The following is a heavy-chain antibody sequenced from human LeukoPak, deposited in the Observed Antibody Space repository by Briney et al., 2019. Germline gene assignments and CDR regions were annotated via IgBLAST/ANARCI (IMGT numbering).Heavy chain of an antibody. CDR3: AKDTGDYYGSSYFDY. V-gene: IGHV3-48*01. Sequence: GGSLRLSCAASGFTFSSYSMNWVRQAPGKGLEWVSYISSSSSTIYYADSVKGRFTISRDNAKNSLYLQMNSLRAEDMALYYCAKDTGDYYGSSYFDYWGQGTLVTVSS. CDR1: GFTFSSYS. J-gene: IGHJ4*02. CDR2: ISSSSSTI. D-gene: IGHD3-10*01.